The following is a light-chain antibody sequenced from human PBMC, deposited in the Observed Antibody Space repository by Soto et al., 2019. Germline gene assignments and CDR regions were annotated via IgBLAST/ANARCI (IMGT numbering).Light chain of an antibody. Sequence: QSALTQPPSVSGSPGQSVTISCTGTSSDVGSYNRVSWYQQPPGTAPKLMIYEVSNRPSGVPDRFSGSKSGNTASLTISGLQAEDEADYYCSSYTRSSTCVFGTGTKLTVL. CDR1: SSDVGSYNR. V-gene: IGLV2-18*02. CDR3: SSYTRSSTCV. CDR2: EVS. J-gene: IGLJ1*01.